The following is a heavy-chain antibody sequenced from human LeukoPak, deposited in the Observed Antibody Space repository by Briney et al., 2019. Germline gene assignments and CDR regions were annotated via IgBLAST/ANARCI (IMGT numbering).Heavy chain of an antibody. CDR3: ARGGERFLEWLSIY. CDR1: GGSISSYY. Sequence: SETLSLTCTVSGGSISSYYWSWIRQPPGKGLEWIGYIYYSGSTNYNPSLKSRVTISVDTSKNQFSLKLSSVTAADTAVYYCARGGERFLEWLSIYWGQGTLVTVSS. D-gene: IGHD3-3*01. V-gene: IGHV4-59*01. J-gene: IGHJ4*02. CDR2: IYYSGST.